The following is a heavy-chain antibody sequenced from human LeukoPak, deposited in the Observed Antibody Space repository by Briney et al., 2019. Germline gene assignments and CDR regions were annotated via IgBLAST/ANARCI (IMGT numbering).Heavy chain of an antibody. J-gene: IGHJ4*02. CDR1: GFTFTSSA. CDR3: AAGRRSDGNFGY. CDR2: IVVGSGNT. Sequence: GASVKVSCKASGFTFTSSAVQWVRQARGQRLEWIGWIVVGSGNTNYAQKFQERVTITRDMSTSTAYMELSSLRSEDTAVYYCAAGRRSDGNFGYWGQGTLVTVSS. V-gene: IGHV1-58*01. D-gene: IGHD1-14*01.